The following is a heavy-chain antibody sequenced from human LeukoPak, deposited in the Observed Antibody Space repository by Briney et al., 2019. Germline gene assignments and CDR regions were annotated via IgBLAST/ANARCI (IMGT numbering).Heavy chain of an antibody. Sequence: ASVKVSCKAYGYTFSSYAMNWVRQAPGQGLEWMGWINTITGNPTYAQGFTGRFVLSMDTSLSTAFLQISSLKAEDTAVYYCARDDYYGSGSFTWGQGTLVTVSS. CDR2: INTITGNP. CDR1: GYTFSSYA. D-gene: IGHD3-10*01. CDR3: ARDDYYGSGSFT. J-gene: IGHJ4*02. V-gene: IGHV7-4-1*02.